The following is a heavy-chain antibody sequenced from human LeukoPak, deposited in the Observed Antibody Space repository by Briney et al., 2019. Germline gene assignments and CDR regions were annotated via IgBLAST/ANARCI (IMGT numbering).Heavy chain of an antibody. D-gene: IGHD2-21*01. J-gene: IGHJ4*02. CDR3: ARGGYLLGY. V-gene: IGHV4-39*07. Sequence: SETLSLTCTVSGGSISSSSYYWGWIRQPPGKGLEWIGSIYYRGSTYYNPSLKSRVTISVDTSKNQFSLKLSSVTAADTAVYYCARGGYLLGYWGQGTLVTVSS. CDR1: GGSISSSSYY. CDR2: IYYRGST.